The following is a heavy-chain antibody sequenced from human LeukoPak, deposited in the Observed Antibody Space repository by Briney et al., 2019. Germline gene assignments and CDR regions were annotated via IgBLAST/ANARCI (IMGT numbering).Heavy chain of an antibody. CDR2: INHSGST. CDR1: GGSITSGTYY. V-gene: IGHV4-39*07. D-gene: IGHD6-6*01. Sequence: PSETLSLTCTVSGGSITSGTYYWSWIRQPPGKGLEWIGEINHSGSTNYNPSLKSRVTISVDTFKNQFSLKLSSVTAADAAVYYCARDLRSGAARPSWFDPWGQGTLVTVSS. CDR3: ARDLRSGAARPSWFDP. J-gene: IGHJ5*02.